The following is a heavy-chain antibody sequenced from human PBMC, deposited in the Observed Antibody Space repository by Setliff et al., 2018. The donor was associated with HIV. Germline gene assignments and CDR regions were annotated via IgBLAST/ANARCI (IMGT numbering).Heavy chain of an antibody. J-gene: IGHJ4*02. Sequence: KPSETLSLTCAFNGGSFSGYYWMWIRQSPGEGLEWIGEINHSGNTNYNPSLKSRATMSGDTSKNQFSLNLTSVTAADTAVYFCARGLGRGSGTYYNPPGYWGPGTLVTVSS. CDR3: ARGLGRGSGTYYNPPGY. CDR2: INHSGNT. D-gene: IGHD3-10*01. CDR1: GGSFSGYY. V-gene: IGHV4-34*01.